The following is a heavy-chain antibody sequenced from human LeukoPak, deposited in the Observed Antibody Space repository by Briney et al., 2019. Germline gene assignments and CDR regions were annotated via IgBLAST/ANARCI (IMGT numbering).Heavy chain of an antibody. D-gene: IGHD1-1*01. CDR3: ARVADDWNQFDY. J-gene: IGHJ4*02. V-gene: IGHV4-30-4*08. CDR2: IYYSGST. CDR1: DGSISSGDYY. Sequence: PSETLSLTCTVSDGSISSGDYYWSWIRQPPGKGLEWIGYIYYSGSTYYNPSLKSRVTISVDTSKNQFSLKLSSVTAADTAVYYCARVADDWNQFDYWGQGTLVTVSS.